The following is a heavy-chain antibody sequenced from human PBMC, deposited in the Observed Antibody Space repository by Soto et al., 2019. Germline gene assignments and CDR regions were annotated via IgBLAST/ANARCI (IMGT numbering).Heavy chain of an antibody. CDR1: GYTFTTYT. CDR2: INAANGYT. Sequence: QVQLVQSGAEVKKPGASVKVSCTASGYTFTTYTMHWVRQAPGQRLEWMGWINAANGYTRYSQKFQGRVTLTRDTSAYTAYMELSSLTSEDTAVYYCTRDPPTTLTTAQHFDYWGQGTLVTVSS. CDR3: TRDPPTTLTTAQHFDY. J-gene: IGHJ4*02. D-gene: IGHD4-17*01. V-gene: IGHV1-3*01.